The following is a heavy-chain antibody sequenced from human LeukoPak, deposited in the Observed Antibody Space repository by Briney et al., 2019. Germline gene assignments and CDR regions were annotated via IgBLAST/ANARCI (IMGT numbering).Heavy chain of an antibody. J-gene: IGHJ4*02. Sequence: GGSLRLSCAASGFTFNNYWMTWVRQAPGRGLEWVAVIKQDGSDKYYVDSVKGRFTISRDNAKNSLYLQMNSLRAEDTAVYYCARGVPIGVDYFDYWGQGTLVTVSS. CDR3: ARGVPIGVDYFDY. V-gene: IGHV3-7*01. CDR2: IKQDGSDK. CDR1: GFTFNNYW. D-gene: IGHD2-15*01.